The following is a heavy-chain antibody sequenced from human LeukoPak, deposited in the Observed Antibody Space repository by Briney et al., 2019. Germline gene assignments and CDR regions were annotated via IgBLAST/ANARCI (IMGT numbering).Heavy chain of an antibody. J-gene: IGHJ4*02. Sequence: GGSLRLSCAASGFTFSSYGMSWVRQAPGKGLEWVSAISGSGGSTYYADSVKGRFTISRDNSKNTLNLQMNSLRAEDTAVYYCAKDRAIISDYWGQGTLVTVSS. D-gene: IGHD5-12*01. V-gene: IGHV3-23*01. CDR1: GFTFSSYG. CDR3: AKDRAIISDY. CDR2: ISGSGGST.